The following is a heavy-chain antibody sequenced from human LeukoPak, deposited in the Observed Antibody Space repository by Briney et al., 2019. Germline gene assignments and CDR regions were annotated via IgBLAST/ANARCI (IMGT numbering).Heavy chain of an antibody. V-gene: IGHV3-74*01. CDR2: ISSGGTDT. Sequence: GGSLRLSCAASGFTFSGYWMHWVRKAPGKGLVWVSGISSGGTDTNYADSVKGRFTISRDNAKNTLYLQMNSLRADDTAVYYCVGDILVMGYWGQGTPVTVSS. D-gene: IGHD2-8*02. CDR3: VGDILVMGY. J-gene: IGHJ4*02. CDR1: GFTFSGYW.